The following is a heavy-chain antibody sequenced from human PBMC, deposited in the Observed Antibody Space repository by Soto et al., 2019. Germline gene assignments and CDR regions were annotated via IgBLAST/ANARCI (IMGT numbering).Heavy chain of an antibody. D-gene: IGHD6-6*01. CDR2: ISSGSATI. V-gene: IGHV3-48*02. Sequence: DVQLVESGGGLVQPGGFLKLSCAASGFTFNSYSMTWVRQAPGKGLEWLSYISSGSATIYYADSLKGRFTISRDNAKNSLYLQMTSLRDEDTAVYYCARDSASYSSSSGSYWYFDLWGRGTLVTVSS. J-gene: IGHJ2*01. CDR1: GFTFNSYS. CDR3: ARDSASYSSSSGSYWYFDL.